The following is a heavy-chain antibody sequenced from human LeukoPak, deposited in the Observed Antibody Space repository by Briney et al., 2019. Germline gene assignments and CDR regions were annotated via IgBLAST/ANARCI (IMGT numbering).Heavy chain of an antibody. J-gene: IGHJ4*02. CDR1: GDSFSSYW. CDR3: ARRLSSIAAAGANDY. CDR2: IHPGNSEN. D-gene: IGHD6-13*01. V-gene: IGHV5-51*01. Sequence: GESLKISCKGSGDSFSSYWINWVRQMPGKGLEWMGIIHPGNSENTYSPSFQGQVTISVDKSINTAYLQWSSLKASDTAMYYCARRLSSIAAAGANDYWGQGALVTVSS.